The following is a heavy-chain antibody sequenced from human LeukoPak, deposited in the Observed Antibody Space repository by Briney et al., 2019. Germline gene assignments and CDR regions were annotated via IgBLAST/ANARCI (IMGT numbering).Heavy chain of an antibody. D-gene: IGHD4/OR15-4a*01. CDR3: ARHGANSLVYFDY. CDR2: FYHSGST. Sequence: SETLSLTCTVSAYPISSAYFWDCIRQPPGKGLEWIGTFYHSGSTYYNPPLKSRVTISEDTSKNQFSLKLRSVTAADTAVYYCARHGANSLVYFDYWGQGTLVTVSS. V-gene: IGHV4-38-2*02. CDR1: AYPISSAYF. J-gene: IGHJ4*02.